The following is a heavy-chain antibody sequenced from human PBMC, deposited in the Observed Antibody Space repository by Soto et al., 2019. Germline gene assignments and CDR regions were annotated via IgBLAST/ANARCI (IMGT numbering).Heavy chain of an antibody. V-gene: IGHV4-59*01. CDR2: IYYSGST. D-gene: IGHD3-10*01. Sequence: PSETLSLTCTVSGGSISSYYWSWIRQPPRKGLEWIGYIYYSGSTNYDPYIKSRVTITVDTSKNQSSLKLSSVTAADTFVFYCAREVVTMVRGVMTKWFEPWGQGTLVTVSS. CDR3: AREVVTMVRGVMTKWFEP. CDR1: GGSISSYY. J-gene: IGHJ5*02.